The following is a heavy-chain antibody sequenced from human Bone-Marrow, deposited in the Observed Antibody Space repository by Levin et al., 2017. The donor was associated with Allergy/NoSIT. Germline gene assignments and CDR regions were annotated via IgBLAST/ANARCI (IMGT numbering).Heavy chain of an antibody. CDR3: ARRRGSGRSYTVDYYYYMDV. Sequence: GESLKISCKGSGYSFTNYWIGWVRQMPGKGLEWMGIIYPGDSDARYSPSFQGQVTISVDKSISTAFLPWSSLKASDTAIYYCARRRGSGRSYTVDYYYYMDVWGKGTTVTVSS. CDR2: IYPGDSDA. CDR1: GYSFTNYW. V-gene: IGHV5-51*01. J-gene: IGHJ6*03. D-gene: IGHD3-10*01.